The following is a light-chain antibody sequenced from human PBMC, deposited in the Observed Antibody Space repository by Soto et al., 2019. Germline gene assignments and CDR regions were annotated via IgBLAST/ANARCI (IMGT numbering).Light chain of an antibody. Sequence: QSVLTQPASVSGSPGQSITISCTGTRTDVGGYNFVSWYQQHPGKAPKLIIYEVSIRPSGVSNRFSGSKSDNTASLTISGLQAEDEADYYCCSYVSSKTYVFGTGTKLTVL. V-gene: IGLV2-14*01. J-gene: IGLJ1*01. CDR1: RTDVGGYNF. CDR3: CSYVSSKTYV. CDR2: EVS.